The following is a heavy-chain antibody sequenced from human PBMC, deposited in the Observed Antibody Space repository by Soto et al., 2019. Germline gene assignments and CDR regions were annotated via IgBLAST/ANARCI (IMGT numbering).Heavy chain of an antibody. CDR1: GGTFSSYA. Sequence: QVQLVQSGAEVKKPGSSVKVSCKASGGTFSSYAISWVRQAPGQGLEWRGGIIPIFGTANYAQKFQGRVTITADESTSTDYMELSSLRSEDTAVYYCVLPLGSSYYFDYWGQGTLVTVSS. J-gene: IGHJ4*02. CDR2: IIPIFGTA. V-gene: IGHV1-69*12. CDR3: VLPLGSSYYFDY. D-gene: IGHD6-6*01.